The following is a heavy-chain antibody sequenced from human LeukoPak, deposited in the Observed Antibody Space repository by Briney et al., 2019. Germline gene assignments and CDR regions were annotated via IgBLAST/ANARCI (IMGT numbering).Heavy chain of an antibody. CDR3: ARRDYSNRGFDY. Sequence: SETLSLTCTVSGYSISSGYYWCWSRQPPGKGLEWIGSIYHSGSNSDNASLKRRVTISVDTTKNHSSLKLSSVTAADTAVYYCARRDYSNRGFDYWGQGTLVTVSS. CDR1: GYSISSGYY. D-gene: IGHD4-11*01. J-gene: IGHJ4*02. CDR2: IYHSGSN. V-gene: IGHV4-38-2*02.